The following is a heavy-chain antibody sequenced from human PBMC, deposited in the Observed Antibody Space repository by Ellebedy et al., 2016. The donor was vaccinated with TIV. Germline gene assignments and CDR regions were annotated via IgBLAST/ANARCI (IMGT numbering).Heavy chain of an antibody. V-gene: IGHV4-39*01. CDR2: ISDSGIT. Sequence: SETLSLXXSVSGSTMTRSDYYWGWLRQSPGKGLEWIASISDSGITYFNPSLKSRATVSLETSKNQFSLTMSAVTAADSTVYFCSRHGVPHNKVAGTFGYFQFWGPGTRVTVAS. J-gene: IGHJ1*01. CDR1: GSTMTRSDYY. CDR3: SRHGVPHNKVAGTFGYFQF. D-gene: IGHD3-10*01.